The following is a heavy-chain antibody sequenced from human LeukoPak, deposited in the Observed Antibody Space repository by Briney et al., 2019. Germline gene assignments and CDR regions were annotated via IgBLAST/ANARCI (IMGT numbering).Heavy chain of an antibody. J-gene: IGHJ4*02. CDR3: AILPGYSSGWYEVNY. CDR2: ISGSGGST. CDR1: GFTFSSYA. V-gene: IGHV3-23*01. D-gene: IGHD6-13*01. Sequence: GGSLRLSCAASGFTFSSYAMSWVRQAPGKGLEWVSAISGSGGSTYYADSVKGRFTISRDNSKNTLYLQMNSLRAADTAVDYCAILPGYSSGWYEVNYWGQGTLVTVSS.